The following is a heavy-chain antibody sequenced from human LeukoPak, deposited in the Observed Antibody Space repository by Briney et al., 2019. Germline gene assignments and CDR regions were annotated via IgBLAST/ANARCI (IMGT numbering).Heavy chain of an antibody. D-gene: IGHD4-23*01. Sequence: GASVKVSCKASGYTFTSYDINWMRQATGQGLEWMGWMNPNSGNTGYAQKFQGRVTMTRNTSISTAYMELSSLRSEDTAVYYCARGMEQPDTNFFPTEVTEYRYWGQGTLVTVSS. CDR3: ARGMEQPDTNFFPTEVTEYRY. V-gene: IGHV1-8*01. J-gene: IGHJ4*02. CDR2: MNPNSGNT. CDR1: GYTFTSYD.